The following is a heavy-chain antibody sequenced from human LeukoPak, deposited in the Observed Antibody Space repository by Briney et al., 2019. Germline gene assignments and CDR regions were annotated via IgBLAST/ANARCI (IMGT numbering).Heavy chain of an antibody. D-gene: IGHD3-22*01. CDR3: AKSDYYDSSGPDAFDI. V-gene: IGHV3-23*01. Sequence: GGSLRLSCVASGFSLSSYWMSWVRQAPGKGLEWVSAISGSGGSTYYAGSVKGRFTISRDNSKNTLYLQMNSLRAEDTAVYYCAKSDYYDSSGPDAFDIWGQGTMVTVSS. CDR2: ISGSGGST. J-gene: IGHJ3*02. CDR1: GFSLSSYW.